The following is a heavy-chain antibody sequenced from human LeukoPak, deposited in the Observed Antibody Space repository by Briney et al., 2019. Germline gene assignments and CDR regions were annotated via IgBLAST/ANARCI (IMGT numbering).Heavy chain of an antibody. CDR2: INHSGST. CDR3: ARVVPAAIRAFDI. CDR1: GGPFSGYY. V-gene: IGHV4-34*01. D-gene: IGHD2-2*01. Sequence: SETLSLTCAVYGGPFSGYYWSWIRQPPGKGLEWIGEINHSGSTNYNPSLKSRVTISVDTSKNQFSLKLSSVTAADTAVYYCARVVPAAIRAFDIWGQGTMVTVSS. J-gene: IGHJ3*02.